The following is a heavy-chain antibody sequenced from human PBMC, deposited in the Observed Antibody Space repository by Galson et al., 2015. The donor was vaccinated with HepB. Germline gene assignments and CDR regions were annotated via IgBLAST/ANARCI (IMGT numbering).Heavy chain of an antibody. J-gene: IGHJ6*02. CDR2: ITGGDSAI. CDR3: ARERVVIPPTGMDV. Sequence: SLRLSCAASGFTFSDYSMTWIRQAPGKGLEWVSYITGGDSAIYYADSVKGRFTMSRDNSKNSLFLHMDSLRAGDTAVYYCARERVVIPPTGMDVWGQGTTVTVSS. V-gene: IGHV3-11*01. CDR1: GFTFSDYS. D-gene: IGHD3-3*01.